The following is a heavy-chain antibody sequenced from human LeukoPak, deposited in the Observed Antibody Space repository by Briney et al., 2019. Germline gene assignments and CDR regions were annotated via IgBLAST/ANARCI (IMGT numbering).Heavy chain of an antibody. D-gene: IGHD3-3*01. V-gene: IGHV4-59*01. Sequence: SETLSLTCTVSGGSISSYYWSWIRQPPGKGLEWIGYIYYSGSTNYNPSLKSRVTISVGTSKNQFSLKLSSVTAADTAVYYCARVGPEYYDFWSGYYTGRVYFDYWGQGTLVTVSS. J-gene: IGHJ4*02. CDR1: GGSISSYY. CDR3: ARVGPEYYDFWSGYYTGRVYFDY. CDR2: IYYSGST.